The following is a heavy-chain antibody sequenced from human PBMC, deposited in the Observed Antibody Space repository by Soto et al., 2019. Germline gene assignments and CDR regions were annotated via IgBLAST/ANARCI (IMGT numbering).Heavy chain of an antibody. D-gene: IGHD2-2*01. V-gene: IGHV3-21*01. J-gene: IGHJ4*02. Sequence: GGSLRLSCAASGFTFSSYSMNWVRQAPGKGLEWVSSISSSSSYIYYADSVKGRFTISRDNAKNSLYLQMNSLRAEDTAVYYCARDPSRYCSSTSCSDYWGQGTLVTVSS. CDR1: GFTFSSYS. CDR2: ISSSSSYI. CDR3: ARDPSRYCSSTSCSDY.